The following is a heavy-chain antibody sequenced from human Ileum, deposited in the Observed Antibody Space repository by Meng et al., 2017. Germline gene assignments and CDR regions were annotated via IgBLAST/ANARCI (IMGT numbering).Heavy chain of an antibody. J-gene: IGHJ4*02. CDR2: IKSKPDGETT. V-gene: IGHV3-15*01. Sequence: GQLVGSGGGLVKPGGSLRLSCEGTGFTFTNAWMTWVRQVPGKRLEWVGRIKSKPDGETTDYAAPVKGRFIISRDDSKNTVYLQMNSLKTEDTAVYYCTGHIDYWGQGTLVTVSS. CDR1: GFTFTNAW. CDR3: TGHIDY.